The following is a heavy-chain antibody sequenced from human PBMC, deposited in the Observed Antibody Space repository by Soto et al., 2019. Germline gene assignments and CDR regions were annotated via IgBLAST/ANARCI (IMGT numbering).Heavy chain of an antibody. D-gene: IGHD6-6*01. Sequence: SETLSLTCAASGGPFRAYYWSWIRQPPGRGLEWIGEINHNGNSNYNPALESRVAISVDTSKNQFSLRLNSVTAADTAVYYCARSSIEPRVFMNPFDSCGQRTLVTVSA. CDR3: ARSSIEPRVFMNPFDS. J-gene: IGHJ4*02. CDR1: GGPFRAYY. CDR2: INHNGNS. V-gene: IGHV4-34*01.